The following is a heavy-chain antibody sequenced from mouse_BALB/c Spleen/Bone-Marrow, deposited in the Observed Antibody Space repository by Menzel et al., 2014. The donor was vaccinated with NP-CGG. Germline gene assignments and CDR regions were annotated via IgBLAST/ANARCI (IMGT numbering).Heavy chain of an antibody. D-gene: IGHD2-1*01. CDR3: TRSLYGNYVMDF. CDR2: IDPETGGT. CDR1: GYTFTDYE. J-gene: IGHJ4*01. V-gene: IGHV1-15*01. Sequence: VKLMESGAELVRPGASVALSCKASGYTFTDYEMHWVKQTPVHGLEWIGAIDPETGGTAYNQKFKGKATLTADKSSSTAYMELRSLTSEDSAVYCCTRSLYGNYVMDFWGQGTSVTVSS.